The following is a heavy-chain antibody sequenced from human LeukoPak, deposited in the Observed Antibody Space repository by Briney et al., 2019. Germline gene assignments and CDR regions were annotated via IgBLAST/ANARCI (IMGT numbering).Heavy chain of an antibody. Sequence: GASVKVSCKASGYTFTSYHMHGVRQAPGQGLEWMGIINPSGGTTNYAQKFQGRVTMTRNTSISTAYMELSSLRSEDTAVYYCARMYYFDSGSDNWFDPWGQGTLVTVSS. CDR2: INPSGGTT. CDR3: ARMYYFDSGSDNWFDP. V-gene: IGHV1-46*01. CDR1: GYTFTSYH. D-gene: IGHD3-10*01. J-gene: IGHJ5*02.